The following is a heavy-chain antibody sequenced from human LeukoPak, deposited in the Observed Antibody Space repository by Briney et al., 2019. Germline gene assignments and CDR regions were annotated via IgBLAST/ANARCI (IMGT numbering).Heavy chain of an antibody. CDR1: DDSISYYY. Sequence: SETLSLTCTVSDDSISYYYRGWIRQPPGKGLEWIGYFHNSGTSTYNPSLKSRVTISADTSKNQFSLKLNSLTTADTAVYYCTRGAGWLIDYWGQGTLVTVSS. D-gene: IGHD3-16*01. J-gene: IGHJ4*02. V-gene: IGHV4-59*12. CDR3: TRGAGWLIDY. CDR2: FHNSGTS.